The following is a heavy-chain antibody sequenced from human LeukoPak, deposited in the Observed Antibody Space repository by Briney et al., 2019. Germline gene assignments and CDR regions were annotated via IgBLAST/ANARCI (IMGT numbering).Heavy chain of an antibody. CDR3: AKRGTEYYFDY. V-gene: IGHV3-43D*04. CDR1: GFTFDDYA. Sequence: GGSLRLSCAASGFTFDDYAMHWVRQAPGKGLEWVSLISWDGGSTYYADSVKGRFTISRDNSKNSLYLQMNSLRAEDTAVYYCAKRGTEYYFDYWGQGTLVTVSS. CDR2: ISWDGGST. D-gene: IGHD1-14*01. J-gene: IGHJ4*02.